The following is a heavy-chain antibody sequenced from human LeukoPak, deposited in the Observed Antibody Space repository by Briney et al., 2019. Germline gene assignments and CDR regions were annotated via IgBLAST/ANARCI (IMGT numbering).Heavy chain of an antibody. D-gene: IGHD4-17*01. V-gene: IGHV3-21*04. CDR1: GFTFSSYS. J-gene: IGHJ4*02. CDR3: AKDLVLYGDYGFDY. CDR2: ISSSSSYI. Sequence: GGSLRLSCAASGFTFSSYSMNWVRQAPGKGLEWVSSISSSSSYIYYADSVKGRFTISRDNAKNSLYLQMNSLRAEDTAVYYCAKDLVLYGDYGFDYWGQGTLVTVSS.